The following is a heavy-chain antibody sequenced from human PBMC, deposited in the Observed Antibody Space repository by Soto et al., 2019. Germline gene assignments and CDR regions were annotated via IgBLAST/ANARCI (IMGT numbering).Heavy chain of an antibody. CDR2: IWYDGSNK. V-gene: IGHV3-33*01. CDR3: AREGIAAYSLPNHQYQY. Sequence: GGSLRLSCAASGFTFSSYGMHWVRQAPGKGLEWVAVIWYDGSNKYYADSVKGRFTISRDNSKNTLYLQMNSLRAEDTAVYYCAREGIAAYSLPNHQYQYWGQGTLVTVSS. CDR1: GFTFSSYG. J-gene: IGHJ4*02. D-gene: IGHD6-25*01.